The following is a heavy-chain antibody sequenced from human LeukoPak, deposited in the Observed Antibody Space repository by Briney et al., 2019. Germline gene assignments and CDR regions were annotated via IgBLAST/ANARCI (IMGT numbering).Heavy chain of an antibody. CDR3: ARVIAVAGNFDY. J-gene: IGHJ4*02. CDR2: IHNSGST. D-gene: IGHD6-19*01. Sequence: PSETLSLTRTVSGGSVSSGSYYWSWIRQPPGKGLEWIGYIHNSGSTNYNPSRKSRVTISVDTSKNQFSLKLSSVTAADTAVYYCARVIAVAGNFDYWGQGTLVTVSS. V-gene: IGHV4-61*01. CDR1: GGSVSSGSYY.